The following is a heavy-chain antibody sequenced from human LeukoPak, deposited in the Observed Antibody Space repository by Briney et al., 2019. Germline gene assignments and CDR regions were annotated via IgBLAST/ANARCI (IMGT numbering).Heavy chain of an antibody. Sequence: GASVKVSCKASGYTFTSYGISWVRQAPGQGLEWMGWISAYNGNTNYAQKLQGRVTMTRNTSISTAYMELSSLRSEDTAVYYCARGRVVIPRPFDYWGQGTLVTVSP. CDR1: GYTFTSYG. CDR2: ISAYNGNT. D-gene: IGHD3-22*01. J-gene: IGHJ4*02. V-gene: IGHV1-18*01. CDR3: ARGRVVIPRPFDY.